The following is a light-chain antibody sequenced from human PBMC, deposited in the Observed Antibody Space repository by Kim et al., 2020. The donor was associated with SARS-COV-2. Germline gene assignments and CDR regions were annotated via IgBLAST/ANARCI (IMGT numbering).Light chain of an antibody. CDR2: DAS. CDR1: QSISDW. Sequence: SVAVGDRVTSTCRASQSISDWLAGYQQKPGKAPKLLIYDASSLESGVPSRFSGSGSGTEFTLTISSLQPDDFATYYCQQYKSYSPSFGQGTKLEI. J-gene: IGKJ2*03. V-gene: IGKV1-5*01. CDR3: QQYKSYSPS.